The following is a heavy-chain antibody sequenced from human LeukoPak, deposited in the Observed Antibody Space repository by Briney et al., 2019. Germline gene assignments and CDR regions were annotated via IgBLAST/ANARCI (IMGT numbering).Heavy chain of an antibody. D-gene: IGHD3-3*01. CDR2: IIPIFGTA. Sequence: GASVKVSCKASGGTFSSYAISWVRQAPGQGLEWMGGIIPIFGTANYAQKFQGRVTITSDESTSTAYMELSSLRSEDTAVYYCARDKTVDFWSGYSLWGQGTLVTVSS. CDR3: ARDKTVDFWSGYSL. J-gene: IGHJ4*02. CDR1: GGTFSSYA. V-gene: IGHV1-69*13.